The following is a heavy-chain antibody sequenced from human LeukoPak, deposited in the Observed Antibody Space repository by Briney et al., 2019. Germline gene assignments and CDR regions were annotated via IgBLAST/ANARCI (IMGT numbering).Heavy chain of an antibody. CDR2: INPGGTEK. CDR3: ARYYDPPVGDAFDI. J-gene: IGHJ3*02. CDR1: GFRFGSDW. D-gene: IGHD3-16*01. V-gene: IGHV3-7*01. Sequence: PGGSLRLSCAASGFRFGSDWMSWVRQAPGKGLEWVANINPGGTEKHYVDSVKGRFTISRDNDKNLLYLQLNRLRAEDTAVYYCARYYDPPVGDAFDIWGQGTMVTVSS.